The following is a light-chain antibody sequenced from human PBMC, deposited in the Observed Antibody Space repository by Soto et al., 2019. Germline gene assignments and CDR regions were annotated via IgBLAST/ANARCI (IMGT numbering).Light chain of an antibody. CDR3: QQSYSAS. J-gene: IGKJ4*01. V-gene: IGKV1-39*01. Sequence: DIQMTQSPSSLSASVGDRVTITCRASQSIDRYLNWYQQKPGKDPKLLIYAASTLQSGVPSRFSGSGSGTDFTLTISSLLPEYFATYYCQQSYSASFGGGTKVEIK. CDR1: QSIDRY. CDR2: AAS.